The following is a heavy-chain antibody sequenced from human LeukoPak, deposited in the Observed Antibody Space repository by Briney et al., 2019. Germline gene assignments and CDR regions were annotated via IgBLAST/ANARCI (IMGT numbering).Heavy chain of an antibody. D-gene: IGHD2-15*01. J-gene: IGHJ5*02. CDR3: AKDPRDEIVVVVAATNWFDP. CDR2: ISSSGSTI. Sequence: PGGSLRLSCETSGFTFSTFGMSWVRQAPGKGLEWVSYISSSGSTIYYADSVKGRFTISRDNSKNTLYLQMNSLRAEDTAVYYCAKDPRDEIVVVVAATNWFDPWGQGTLVTVSS. CDR1: GFTFSTFG. V-gene: IGHV3-48*01.